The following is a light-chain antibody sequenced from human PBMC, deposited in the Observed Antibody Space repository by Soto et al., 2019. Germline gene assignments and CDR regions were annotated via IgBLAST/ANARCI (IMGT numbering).Light chain of an antibody. CDR1: SSNIGNNY. J-gene: IGLJ2*01. CDR2: EDD. Sequence: QSVLTQPPSVSAAPGQRVTISCSGSSSNIGNNYVSWYRQFPGTAPKLLICEDDKRPPGIPDRFSGSKSGSSATLAITGIQTGDEADYYCGTWDDSLSAGVFGGGTKLTVL. V-gene: IGLV1-51*02. CDR3: GTWDDSLSAGV.